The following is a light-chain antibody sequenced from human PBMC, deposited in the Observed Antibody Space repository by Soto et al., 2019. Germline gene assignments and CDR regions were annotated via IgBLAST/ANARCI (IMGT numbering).Light chain of an antibody. CDR3: ATWDDSLNVL. Sequence: QSVLTQPPSASWTPGQRVTISCSGSRSNIGGNFVNWYQQFPGSAPKLLIYNDDQRPSGVPDRFSASKSGTSASLAISGLQSEDEADYYCATWDDSLNVLFGGGTKVTVL. V-gene: IGLV1-44*01. J-gene: IGLJ2*01. CDR1: RSNIGGNF. CDR2: NDD.